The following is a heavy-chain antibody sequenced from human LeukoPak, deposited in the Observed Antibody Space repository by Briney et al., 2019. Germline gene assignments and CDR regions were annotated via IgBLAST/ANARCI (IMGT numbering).Heavy chain of an antibody. V-gene: IGHV1-2*02. Sequence: ASVKVSCKASGYTFTGYYMHWVRQAPGQGLEWMGWINPNSGGTNYAQKFQGRVTMTRDTSISTAYMELSRLRSDDTAVYYCARKLGVEVAATGVHWFDPWGQGTLVTVSS. CDR1: GYTFTGYY. CDR3: ARKLGVEVAATGVHWFDP. J-gene: IGHJ5*02. D-gene: IGHD2-15*01. CDR2: INPNSGGT.